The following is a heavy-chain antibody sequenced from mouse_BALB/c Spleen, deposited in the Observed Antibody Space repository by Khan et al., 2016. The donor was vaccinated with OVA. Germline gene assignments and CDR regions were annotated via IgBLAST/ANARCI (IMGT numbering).Heavy chain of an antibody. Sequence: EVQLQESGTGLVKPSQSLSLTCPVTGYSITSRYGWNWIRQFPGNKLEWMGYISYSGRTNYNSSLKSRISITRDTSKNQFFLQLNSVTTEDTATYYCARTARIKYWGQGTTLTVSS. D-gene: IGHD1-2*01. CDR1: GYSITSRYG. J-gene: IGHJ2*01. V-gene: IGHV3-2*02. CDR2: ISYSGRT. CDR3: ARTARIKY.